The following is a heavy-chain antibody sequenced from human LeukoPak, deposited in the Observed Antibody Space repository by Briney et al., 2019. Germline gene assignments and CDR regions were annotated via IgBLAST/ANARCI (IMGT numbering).Heavy chain of an antibody. V-gene: IGHV3-9*01. J-gene: IGHJ6*03. CDR1: RFTFDDYA. CDR2: ISWNSGSI. CDR3: ARGALIFGVEYYYMDV. Sequence: GRSLRLSCAASRFTFDDYAMHWVRHAPGKGLEWVSGISWNSGSIGYADSVKGRFTISRDNAKNSLYLQMNSLRAEDTALYYCARGALIFGVEYYYMDVWGKGTTVTVSS. D-gene: IGHD3-3*01.